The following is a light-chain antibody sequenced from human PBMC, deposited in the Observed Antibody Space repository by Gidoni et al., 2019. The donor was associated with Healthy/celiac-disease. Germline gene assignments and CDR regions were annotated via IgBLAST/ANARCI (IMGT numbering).Light chain of an antibody. V-gene: IGKV3-20*01. CDR1: QSVSSSY. CDR2: GAS. CDR3: QQYGSSPPYT. Sequence: EIVLTQSPGTLSLSPGERATLSCRASQSVSSSYLAWYQQKPGQAPMLLIYGASSRATGIPDRFSGSGSGTYFTLTISRLEPVDFAVYYCQQYGSSPPYTFGHGTKLEIK. J-gene: IGKJ2*01.